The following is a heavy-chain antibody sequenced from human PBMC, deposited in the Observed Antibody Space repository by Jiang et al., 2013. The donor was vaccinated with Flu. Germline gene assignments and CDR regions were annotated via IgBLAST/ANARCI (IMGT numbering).Heavy chain of an antibody. CDR2: IDPSDSYT. CDR3: ARHLIAARPWGXFDI. V-gene: IGHV5-10-1*03. CDR1: GYSFTSYW. J-gene: IGHJ3*02. D-gene: IGHD6-6*01. Sequence: VQLVESGAEVKKPGESLRISCKGSGYSFTSYWISWVRQMPGKGLEWMGRIDPSDSYTNYSPSFQGHVTISADKSISTAYLQWSSLKASDTAMYYCARHLIAARPWGXFDIWGQGTMVTVSS.